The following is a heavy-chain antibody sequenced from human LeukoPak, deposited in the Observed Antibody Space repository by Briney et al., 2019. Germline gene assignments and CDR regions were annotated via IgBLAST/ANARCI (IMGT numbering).Heavy chain of an antibody. V-gene: IGHV4-34*01. CDR1: CGSCSGYY. D-gene: IGHD2-15*01. Sequence: AETLSLTCAVDCGSCSGYYWSWIRHPPGKGLEWTGEINHSGSTNYNPSLKSRVTISVDTSKNQFSLKLRSVTVADTAVYYCARGLAPWSEEYWGQGKLVT. J-gene: IGHJ4*02. CDR2: INHSGST. CDR3: ARGLAPWSEEY.